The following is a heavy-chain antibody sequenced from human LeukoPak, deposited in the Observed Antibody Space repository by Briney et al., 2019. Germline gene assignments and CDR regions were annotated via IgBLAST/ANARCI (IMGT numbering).Heavy chain of an antibody. CDR2: IISSGSTM. CDR1: GFTFSDYY. Sequence: GGSLRLSCAASGFTFSDYYMSWIRQAPGKGLEWISYIISSGSTMYYADSVKGRFTISRDNAKNSLYLQMNSLRAEDTAVYYCARDILGRDGYRYYDYWGQGTLVTVSS. D-gene: IGHD5-24*01. CDR3: ARDILGRDGYRYYDY. J-gene: IGHJ4*02. V-gene: IGHV3-11*01.